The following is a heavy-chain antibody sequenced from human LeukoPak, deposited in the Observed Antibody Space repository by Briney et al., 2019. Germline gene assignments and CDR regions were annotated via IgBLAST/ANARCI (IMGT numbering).Heavy chain of an antibody. CDR2: ISWNSGSI. V-gene: IGHV3-9*01. D-gene: IGHD2-15*01. CDR3: AKDIGHCSGGSCYSFDY. CDR1: GFTFDDYA. J-gene: IGHJ4*02. Sequence: AGGSLRLSCAASGFTFDDYAMHWVRQAPGKGLEWVSGISWNSGSIGYADSVKGRFTISRDNAKNSLYLQMNSLRAEDTALYYCAKDIGHCSGGSCYSFDYWGRGTLVTVSS.